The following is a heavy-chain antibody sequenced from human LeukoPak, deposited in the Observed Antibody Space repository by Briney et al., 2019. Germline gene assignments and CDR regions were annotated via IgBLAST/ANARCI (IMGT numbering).Heavy chain of an antibody. J-gene: IGHJ5*02. V-gene: IGHV4-39*07. Sequence: KPSETLSLTCTVSGGSISSSSYYWGWIRQPPGKGLEWIGSIYYSGSTYYNPSLKSRVTISVDTSKNQFSLKLSSVTAADTAVYYCARDQYDTLTGWGFDPWGQGTLVTVSS. CDR2: IYYSGST. CDR3: ARDQYDTLTGWGFDP. D-gene: IGHD3-9*01. CDR1: GGSISSSSYY.